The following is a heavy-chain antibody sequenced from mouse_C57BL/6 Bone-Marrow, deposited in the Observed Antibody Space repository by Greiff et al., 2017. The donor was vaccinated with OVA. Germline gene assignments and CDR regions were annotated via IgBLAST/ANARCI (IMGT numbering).Heavy chain of an antibody. CDR3: ARLIYYYGSSFDY. Sequence: EVQLQQSGPELVKPGASVKISCKASGYTFTDYYMNWVKQSHGKSLEWIGDINPNNGGTSYNQKFKGKATLTVDKSSSTAYMELRSLTSEDSAVYYCARLIYYYGSSFDYWGQGTTLTVSS. CDR2: INPNNGGT. D-gene: IGHD1-1*01. V-gene: IGHV1-26*01. J-gene: IGHJ2*01. CDR1: GYTFTDYY.